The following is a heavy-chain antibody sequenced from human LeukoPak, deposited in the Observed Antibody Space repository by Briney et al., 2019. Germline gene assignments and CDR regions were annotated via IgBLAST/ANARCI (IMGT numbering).Heavy chain of an antibody. V-gene: IGHV3-74*01. Sequence: GGSLRLSCAASGFTFSTYWMHWVRQAPGKGLVWVSRLSPDGSSSIYADSVKGRFTVSRDNAKNTLYLQMNSLRTDDSAVYYCTRSPSLGGSYWGFDYWGQGTLVTVSS. J-gene: IGHJ4*02. CDR2: LSPDGSSS. CDR1: GFTFSTYW. CDR3: TRSPSLGGSYWGFDY. D-gene: IGHD1-26*01.